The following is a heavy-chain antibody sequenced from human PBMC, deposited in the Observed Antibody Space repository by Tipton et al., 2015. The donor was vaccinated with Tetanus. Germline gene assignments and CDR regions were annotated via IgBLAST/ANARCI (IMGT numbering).Heavy chain of an antibody. D-gene: IGHD1-14*01. CDR1: GFTFKSYT. CDR3: AKEALGVLNL. Sequence: LRLSCAASGFTFKSYTMNWVRQAPGNGLEWVAAISGSRLTPYYADSVKGRFTISRDNSKNTLSLQLNSLRADDTAIYYCAKEALGVLNLWGKGTAVVVSS. V-gene: IGHV3-23*01. J-gene: IGHJ6*04. CDR2: ISGSRLTP.